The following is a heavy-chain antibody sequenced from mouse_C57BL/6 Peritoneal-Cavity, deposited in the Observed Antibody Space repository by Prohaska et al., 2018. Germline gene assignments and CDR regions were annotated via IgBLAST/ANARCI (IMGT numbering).Heavy chain of an antibody. J-gene: IGHJ2*01. CDR2: INPNNGGT. CDR3: ARRYFYFDY. D-gene: IGHD2-14*01. V-gene: IGHV1-18*01. CDR1: GYTFTDYN. Sequence: EVQLQQSGPELVKPVASVKIPCKASGYTFTDYNMDWVKQSHGKSLEWIGDINPNNGGTIYNQKFKGKATLTVDKSSSTAYMELRSLTSEDTAVYYCARRYFYFDYWGQGTTLTVSS.